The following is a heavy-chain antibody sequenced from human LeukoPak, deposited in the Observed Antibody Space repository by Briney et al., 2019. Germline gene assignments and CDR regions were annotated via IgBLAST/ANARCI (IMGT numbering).Heavy chain of an antibody. J-gene: IGHJ4*02. CDR1: GFTFSSYA. V-gene: IGHV3-30-3*01. D-gene: IGHD6-19*01. Sequence: QSGGSLRLSCAASGFTFSSYAMHWVRQAPGKGLEWVAVISYDGSNKYYADSVKGRFTISRDNSKNTLYLQMNSLRAEDTAVYYCAKGRVWLADTCADYWGQGTLVTVSS. CDR2: ISYDGSNK. CDR3: AKGRVWLADTCADY.